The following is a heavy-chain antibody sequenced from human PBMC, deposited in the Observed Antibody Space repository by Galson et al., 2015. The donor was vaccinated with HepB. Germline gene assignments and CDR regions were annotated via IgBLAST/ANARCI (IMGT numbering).Heavy chain of an antibody. CDR1: FSSYA. CDR2: ISFDGSNN. D-gene: IGHD1-26*01. J-gene: IGHJ4*02. Sequence: FSSYAMHWVRQAPGKGLEWVAGISFDGSNNYYADSVKGRFTISRDNPKNTLYLQMNSLRAEDTAVYYCAKVPRGSYYVSGAYFDYWGQGTLVTVSS. CDR3: AKVPRGSYYVSGAYFDY. V-gene: IGHV3-30-3*02.